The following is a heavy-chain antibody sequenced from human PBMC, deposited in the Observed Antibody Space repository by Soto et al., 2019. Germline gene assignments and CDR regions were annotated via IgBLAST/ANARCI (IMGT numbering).Heavy chain of an antibody. CDR2: ISAYNGNT. D-gene: IGHD3-10*01. V-gene: IGHV1-18*01. Sequence: ASVKVSCKASGYTFTSYGISWVRQAPGQGLEWMGWISAYNGNTNYAQKLQGRVTMTTDTSTSTAYMELRSLRSDDTAVYYCARAVGYYGSGSYSVPEEYFDYWGQGTLVTVSS. CDR3: ARAVGYYGSGSYSVPEEYFDY. CDR1: GYTFTSYG. J-gene: IGHJ4*02.